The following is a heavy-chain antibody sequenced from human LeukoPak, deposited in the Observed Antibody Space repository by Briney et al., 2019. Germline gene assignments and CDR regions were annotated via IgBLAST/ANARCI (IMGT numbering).Heavy chain of an antibody. Sequence: GGSLRLSCAASGFTFSNAWMSWVRQAPGKGLEWVSVIYSGGSTYYADSVKGRFTISRDNSKNTLYLQMNSLRAEDTAVYYCAKDDYGDYGGWFDPWGQGTLVTVSS. D-gene: IGHD4-17*01. CDR2: IYSGGST. J-gene: IGHJ5*02. CDR1: GFTFSNAW. CDR3: AKDDYGDYGGWFDP. V-gene: IGHV3-53*01.